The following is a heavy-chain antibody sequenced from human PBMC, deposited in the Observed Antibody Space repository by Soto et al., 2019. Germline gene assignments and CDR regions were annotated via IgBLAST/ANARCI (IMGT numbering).Heavy chain of an antibody. Sequence: PGGSLRLSCAASGFTFSDHYVDWVRQAPGKGLEWVGRSRNKANSYTTEYAASVKGRFTISRDDSKNSLYLQMDSLKTEDTAVYYCARVGIVGSNINLFDYWGQGTLVTVSS. CDR2: SRNKANSYTT. CDR3: ARVGIVGSNINLFDY. V-gene: IGHV3-72*01. CDR1: GFTFSDHY. J-gene: IGHJ4*02. D-gene: IGHD1-26*01.